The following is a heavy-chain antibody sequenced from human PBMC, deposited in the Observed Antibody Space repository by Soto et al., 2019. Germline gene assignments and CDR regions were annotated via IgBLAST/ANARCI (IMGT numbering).Heavy chain of an antibody. V-gene: IGHV1-69*01. Sequence: QVQLVQSGAEGKKPGSSVKVSCKASGGTFSSYSINGVRQAPGQGLEWMGEIIPIFGTANYAQKFQGRVTITADESTSTAYTELSSLRSEETAVYYCARDGWRHSGGIDYWGQGTRVTASS. CDR2: IIPIFGTA. CDR3: ARDGWRHSGGIDY. D-gene: IGHD3-16*01. CDR1: GGTFSSYS. J-gene: IGHJ4*02.